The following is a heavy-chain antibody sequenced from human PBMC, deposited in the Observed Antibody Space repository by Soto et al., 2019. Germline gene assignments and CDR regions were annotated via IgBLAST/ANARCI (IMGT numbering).Heavy chain of an antibody. CDR3: ASSTVTTSSAWFDP. D-gene: IGHD4-17*01. Sequence: SETLSLTCAVYGGSFSGYYWSWIRQPPGKGLEWIGEINHSGSTNYNPSLKSRVTISVDTSKNQFSLKLSSVTAADTAVYYCASSTVTTSSAWFDPWGQGTLVTVSS. CDR1: GGSFSGYY. CDR2: INHSGST. J-gene: IGHJ5*02. V-gene: IGHV4-34*01.